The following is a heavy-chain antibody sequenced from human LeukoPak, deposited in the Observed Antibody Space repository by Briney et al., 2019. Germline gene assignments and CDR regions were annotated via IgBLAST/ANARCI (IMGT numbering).Heavy chain of an antibody. CDR2: ISSSSSYI. Sequence: GGSLRLSCAASGFTFSSYSMNWVRQAPGKGLEWVSSISSSSSYIYYADSVKGRFTISRDNAKNSLYLQMNSLRAEDTAVCYCARDLFGGRKGHAFDIWGQGTMVTVSS. CDR1: GFTFSSYS. J-gene: IGHJ3*02. D-gene: IGHD3-16*01. CDR3: ARDLFGGRKGHAFDI. V-gene: IGHV3-21*01.